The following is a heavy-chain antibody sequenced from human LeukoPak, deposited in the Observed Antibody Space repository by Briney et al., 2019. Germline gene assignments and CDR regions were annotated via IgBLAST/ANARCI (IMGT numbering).Heavy chain of an antibody. Sequence: SETLSLTCAVYGGSFSGYYWSWIRQPPGKGLEWIGKINHSGSTNYNPSLKSRVTISVDTSKNQFSLKLSSVTAADTAVYYCARSSSWSYGMDVWGQGTTVTVSS. CDR2: INHSGST. CDR1: GGSFSGYY. J-gene: IGHJ6*02. D-gene: IGHD6-13*01. V-gene: IGHV4-34*01. CDR3: ARSSSWSYGMDV.